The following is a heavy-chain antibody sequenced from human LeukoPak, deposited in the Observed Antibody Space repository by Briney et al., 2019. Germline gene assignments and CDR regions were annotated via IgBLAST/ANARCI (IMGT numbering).Heavy chain of an antibody. CDR2: IYTSGST. CDR1: GGSISSGSYY. D-gene: IGHD1-14*01. J-gene: IGHJ5*02. CDR3: ARDTGPVLGFDP. Sequence: KPSETLSLTCTVSGGSISSGSYYWSWIRQPAGKGLEWIGRIYTSGSTNYNPSLKSRVTISVDTSKNQFSLKLSSVTAADTAVYYCARDTGPVLGFDPWGQGTLVTVSS. V-gene: IGHV4-61*02.